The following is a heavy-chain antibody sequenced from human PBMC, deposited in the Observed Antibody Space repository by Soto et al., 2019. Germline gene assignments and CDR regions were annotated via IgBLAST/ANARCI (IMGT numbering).Heavy chain of an antibody. V-gene: IGHV3-21*01. J-gene: IGHJ6*02. CDR1: GSTFSSYS. D-gene: IGHD5-12*01. Sequence: EAQLVESGGGLVKPGGSLRLSCAASGSTFSSYSMNWVRQAPGKGLEWVSSISSSSSYIYYADSVKGRFTISRDNAKNSLYLQMNSLRAEDTAVYYCARDGDSGPPGYYYYYYGMDVWGQGTTVTVSS. CDR2: ISSSSSYI. CDR3: ARDGDSGPPGYYYYYYGMDV.